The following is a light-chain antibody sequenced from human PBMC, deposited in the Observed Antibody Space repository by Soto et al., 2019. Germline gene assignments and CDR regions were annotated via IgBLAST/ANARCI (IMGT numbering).Light chain of an antibody. CDR3: QQYNSYSGT. J-gene: IGKJ1*01. V-gene: IGKV1-5*01. Sequence: DIQMTQSPSTLSASVGDRVTITCRASQSISSWLAWYQQKPGKAPKLLIYDASILESAVPSRFSGSGSGTEFTLTISSLQPDDFATYYCQQYNSYSGTFGQGTKVDIK. CDR2: DAS. CDR1: QSISSW.